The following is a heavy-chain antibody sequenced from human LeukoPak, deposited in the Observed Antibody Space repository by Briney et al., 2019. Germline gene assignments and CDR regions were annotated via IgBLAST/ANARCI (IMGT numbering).Heavy chain of an antibody. CDR3: ARDKRGPDYYYMDV. Sequence: SETLSLTCTVSGGSISSYYWSWIRQPPGKGLEWIGYIYTSGSTNYNPSLKSRVTISVDTSKNQFSLKLSSVTAADTAVYYCARDKRGPDYYYMDVWGKGTTVTISS. CDR2: IYTSGST. V-gene: IGHV4-4*08. J-gene: IGHJ6*03. CDR1: GGSISSYY. D-gene: IGHD3-10*01.